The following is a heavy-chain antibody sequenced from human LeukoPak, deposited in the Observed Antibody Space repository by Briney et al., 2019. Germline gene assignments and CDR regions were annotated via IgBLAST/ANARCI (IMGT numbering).Heavy chain of an antibody. CDR3: ARDSPEDYSNFDY. D-gene: IGHD4-11*01. J-gene: IGHJ4*02. CDR2: INPNSGGT. V-gene: IGHV1-2*02. Sequence: ASVKVSCKASGYTFTDFFIHWVRQAPGQGLEWMGWINPNSGGTNYAQKFQGRVTMTRDTSISTAYMELSRLRSDNTAVYYCARDSPEDYSNFDYWGQGTLVTVSS. CDR1: GYTFTDFF.